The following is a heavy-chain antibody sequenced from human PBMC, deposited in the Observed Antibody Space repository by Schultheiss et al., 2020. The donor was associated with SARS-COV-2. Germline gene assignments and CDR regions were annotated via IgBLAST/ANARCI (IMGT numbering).Heavy chain of an antibody. Sequence: GESLKISCKGSGYSFTSYWIGWVRQMPGKGLEWMGIIYPGDSDTRYSPSFQGQVTISADKSISTAYLQWSSLKASDTAMYYCARANDYGDPTEDRNWFDPWGQGTLVTVSS. CDR3: ARANDYGDPTEDRNWFDP. V-gene: IGHV5-51*01. J-gene: IGHJ5*02. D-gene: IGHD4-17*01. CDR1: GYSFTSYW. CDR2: IYPGDSDT.